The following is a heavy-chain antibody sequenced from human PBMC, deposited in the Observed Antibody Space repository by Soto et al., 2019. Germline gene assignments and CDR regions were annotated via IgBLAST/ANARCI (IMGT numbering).Heavy chain of an antibody. Sequence: EVQVVESGGGLVQPGGSLRLSCAASGFTFSSNSMNWVRQAPGKGLEWISYISSSSTIYADSVKGRFTISRDNAKNSLYLQMNSLRDEDTAVYYCARVIWSGHLTSDLWGQGTLVIVSS. CDR1: GFTFSSNS. V-gene: IGHV3-48*02. CDR3: ARVIWSGHLTSDL. CDR2: ISSSSTI. D-gene: IGHD3-3*01. J-gene: IGHJ5*02.